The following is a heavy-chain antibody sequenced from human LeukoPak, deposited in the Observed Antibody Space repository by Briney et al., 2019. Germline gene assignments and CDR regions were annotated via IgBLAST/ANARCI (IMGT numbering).Heavy chain of an antibody. V-gene: IGHV1-8*02. Sequence: AASVKVSCKASGYTFTSYYMHWVRQAPGQGLEWMGWMNPNSGHTGYAQKFQGRVTMTRNTSIATAYMELSSLRSEDTAVYYCARMHYYDSSGDNWFDPWGQGTLVTVSS. D-gene: IGHD3-22*01. J-gene: IGHJ5*02. CDR2: MNPNSGHT. CDR1: GYTFTSYY. CDR3: ARMHYYDSSGDNWFDP.